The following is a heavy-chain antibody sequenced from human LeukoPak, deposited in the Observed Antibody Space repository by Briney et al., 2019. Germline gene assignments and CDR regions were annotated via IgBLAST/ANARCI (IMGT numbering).Heavy chain of an antibody. CDR2: ISGDGTIT. D-gene: IGHD6-19*01. J-gene: IGHJ5*02. Sequence: GGSLRLSCAASGFTSDDYAMHWVRQAPGKGLEWLSLISGDGTITYYSDSVKGRFTISRDNSKNSLYLQMNSLTTEDTALYYCAKDRAPIRVVGTGIGSWGQGSLVTVSS. V-gene: IGHV3-43*02. CDR1: GFTSDDYA. CDR3: AKDRAPIRVVGTGIGS.